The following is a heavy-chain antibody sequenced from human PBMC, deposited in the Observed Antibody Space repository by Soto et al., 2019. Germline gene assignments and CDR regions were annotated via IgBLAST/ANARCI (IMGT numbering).Heavy chain of an antibody. V-gene: IGHV1-18*01. J-gene: IGHJ4*02. CDR2: ISAYNGNT. CDR3: ARQYCTNGVCYFDY. CDR1: GYTFTSYG. D-gene: IGHD2-8*01. Sequence: ASVKVSCKASGYTFTSYGISWVRQAPGQGLEWMGWISAYNGNTNYAQKLQGRVTMTTDTSTSTAYMELRSLRSDDTAVYYCARQYCTNGVCYFDYWGQGTLVPVSS.